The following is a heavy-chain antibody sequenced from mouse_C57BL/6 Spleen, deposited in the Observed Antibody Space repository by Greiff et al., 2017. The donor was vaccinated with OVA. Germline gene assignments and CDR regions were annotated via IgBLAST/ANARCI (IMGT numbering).Heavy chain of an antibody. CDR3: ARKKGDYDEAWFAY. J-gene: IGHJ3*01. CDR1: GFTFSDYG. Sequence: EVMLVESGGGLVKPGGSLKLSCAASGFTFSDYGMHWVRQAPEKGLEWVAYISSGSSTIYYADTVKGRFPISRDNAKHTLFLQMTSLRSEDTAMYYCARKKGDYDEAWFAYWGKGTLVTVSA. CDR2: ISSGSSTI. D-gene: IGHD2-4*01. V-gene: IGHV5-17*01.